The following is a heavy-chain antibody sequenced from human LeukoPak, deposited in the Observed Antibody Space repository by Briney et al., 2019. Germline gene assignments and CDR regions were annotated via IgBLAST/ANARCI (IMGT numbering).Heavy chain of an antibody. Sequence: HPGGSLRLSCAASGFTFSSYAMSWVRQAPGKGLEWVSAISGSGGSTYYADSVKGRFTISRDNPKKTLYLQMNSLRAEDTAVYYCAKADCSGTSCSRPFDYWGQGTLVTVSS. V-gene: IGHV3-23*01. CDR3: AKADCSGTSCSRPFDY. CDR2: ISGSGGST. D-gene: IGHD2-2*01. CDR1: GFTFSSYA. J-gene: IGHJ4*02.